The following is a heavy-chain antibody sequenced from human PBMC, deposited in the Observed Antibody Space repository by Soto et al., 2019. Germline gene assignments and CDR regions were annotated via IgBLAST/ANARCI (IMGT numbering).Heavy chain of an antibody. D-gene: IGHD2-2*01. V-gene: IGHV1-18*01. CDR2: ISTYNGDT. J-gene: IGHJ4*02. Sequence: QVQLVQSGAEVKEPGASVKVTCKASGYTFSNYGISWVRQAPGQGLEWMGWISTYNGDTRSAQKLQGRVTMTTDTSTSTAYMELRGLRSDDTAVYFCARDDCFGTTCYVSHWGQGTLVTVSS. CDR3: ARDDCFGTTCYVSH. CDR1: GYTFSNYG.